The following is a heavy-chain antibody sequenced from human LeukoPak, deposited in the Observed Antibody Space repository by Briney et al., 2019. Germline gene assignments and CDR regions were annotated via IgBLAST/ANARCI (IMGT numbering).Heavy chain of an antibody. Sequence: TGGSLRLSCAASGFTFSSYGMHWVRQAPGKGLEWVAFIRYDGSNKYDADSVKGRFTISRDNSKNTLYLQMNSLRAEDTAVYYCAKWDGSGSYFFYYYYMDVWGKGTTVTISS. CDR3: AKWDGSGSYFFYYYYMDV. CDR1: GFTFSSYG. CDR2: IRYDGSNK. D-gene: IGHD3-10*01. V-gene: IGHV3-30*02. J-gene: IGHJ6*03.